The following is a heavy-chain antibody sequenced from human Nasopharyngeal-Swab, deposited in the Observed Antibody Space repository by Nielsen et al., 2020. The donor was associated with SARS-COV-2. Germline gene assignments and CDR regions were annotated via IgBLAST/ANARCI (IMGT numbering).Heavy chain of an antibody. J-gene: IGHJ6*02. CDR1: GYTFNNYY. CDR3: ARRGRCSGSSCDMDV. Sequence: PSVKVSCKASGYTFNNYYIHWVRPAPGQGLEWMGMINPGSGGTTYAQKFQGRVTMTRDTSTSTVFMDLSSLRSEDTAVYYCARRGRCSGSSCDMDVWGQGTTVTVSS. V-gene: IGHV1-46*02. D-gene: IGHD2-2*01. CDR2: INPGSGGT.